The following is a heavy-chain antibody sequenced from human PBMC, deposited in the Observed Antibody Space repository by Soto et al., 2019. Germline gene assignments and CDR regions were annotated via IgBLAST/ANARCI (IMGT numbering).Heavy chain of an antibody. CDR1: GLTFDNYA. CDR3: AKSPSVVLSPSSLGGNNWFDP. J-gene: IGHJ5*02. Sequence: GGSLRLSCAASGLTFDNYAMNWVRQAPGKGLEWVSAISGSGHSTYYADSVKGRFTISRDNSKNTLYFQMNSLRAEDTAVYFCAKSPSVVLSPSSLGGNNWFDPWGKGTLVTVSS. CDR2: ISGSGHST. V-gene: IGHV3-23*01. D-gene: IGHD2-21*01.